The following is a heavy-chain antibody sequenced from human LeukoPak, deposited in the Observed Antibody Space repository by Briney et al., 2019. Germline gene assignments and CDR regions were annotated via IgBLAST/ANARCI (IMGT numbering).Heavy chain of an antibody. D-gene: IGHD3-16*01. CDR1: GLTVGSNY. V-gene: IGHV3-66*01. CDR3: AKDSHGGLLESAGAFDI. Sequence: GGSLRLSWALSGLTVGSNYMSWVRQPARKGLEWESVIYSGGSTYYADSVKGRFTISRDNSKNTLYLQMNSLRAEDTAVYYCAKDSHGGLLESAGAFDIWGQGTMVTVCS. J-gene: IGHJ3*02. CDR2: IYSGGST.